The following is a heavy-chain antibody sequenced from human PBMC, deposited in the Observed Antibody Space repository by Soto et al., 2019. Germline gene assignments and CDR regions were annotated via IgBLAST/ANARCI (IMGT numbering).Heavy chain of an antibody. CDR2: IKSKTDGGTT. V-gene: IGHV3-15*07. D-gene: IGHD6-13*01. J-gene: IGHJ6*02. CDR3: TTDPLRWYSSSSDYYYYGMDV. Sequence: GGSLRLSCAASGFTFSNAWMNWVRQAPGKGLEWVGRIKSKTDGGTTDYAAPVKGRFTISRDDSKNTLYLQMNSLKTEDTAVYYCTTDPLRWYSSSSDYYYYGMDVWGQGTTVTVSS. CDR1: GFTFSNAW.